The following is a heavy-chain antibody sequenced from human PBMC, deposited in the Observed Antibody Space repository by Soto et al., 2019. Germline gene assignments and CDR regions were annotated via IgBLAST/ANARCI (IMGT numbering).Heavy chain of an antibody. D-gene: IGHD5-12*01. J-gene: IGHJ6*02. CDR1: GYSFTSYW. CDR2: IDPSDSYT. V-gene: IGHV5-10-1*01. Sequence: GESLKISCKGSGYSFTSYWSSWVRQMPGKGLEWMGRIDPSDSYTNYSPSFQGHVTIPSDKSISTAYLQWSSLKASDTAMYYCAARRGHSASDQDYYYYGMDVWGQGTTVTVSS. CDR3: AARRGHSASDQDYYYYGMDV.